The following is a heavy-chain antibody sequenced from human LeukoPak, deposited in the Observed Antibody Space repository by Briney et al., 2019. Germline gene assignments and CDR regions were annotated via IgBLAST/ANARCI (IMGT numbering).Heavy chain of an antibody. V-gene: IGHV3-21*01. CDR1: GFTFSSYS. CDR2: ISSSSSYI. Sequence: PGGSLRLSCAASGFTFSSYSMNWVRQAPGRGLEWVSSISSSSSYIYYADSVKGRFTISRDNAKNSLYLQMNSLRGEDTAVYYCAKLAVAGSDYWGQGTLVTVSS. CDR3: AKLAVAGSDY. J-gene: IGHJ4*02. D-gene: IGHD6-19*01.